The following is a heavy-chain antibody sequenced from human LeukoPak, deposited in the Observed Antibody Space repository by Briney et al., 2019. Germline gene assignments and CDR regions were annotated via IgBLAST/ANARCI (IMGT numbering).Heavy chain of an antibody. Sequence: KPSETLSLTCTVSGASISSYYWTWIRQPPGKGLEWIGFTSFSGSTNYNPSLRSRVTISLDTSRNQFSLTLHAMTAADTAVYYCARRNYDILTGFYGGGTYNYYYTDVWGKGTTVIVSS. CDR1: GASISSYY. CDR2: TSFSGST. CDR3: ARRNYDILTGFYGGGTYNYYYTDV. V-gene: IGHV4-59*08. D-gene: IGHD3-9*01. J-gene: IGHJ6*03.